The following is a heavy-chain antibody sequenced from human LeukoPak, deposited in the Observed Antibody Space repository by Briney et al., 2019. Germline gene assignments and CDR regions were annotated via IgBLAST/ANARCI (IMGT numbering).Heavy chain of an antibody. V-gene: IGHV1-2*02. CDR3: ARDRGIGYCSSTSCYLHNWFDP. CDR1: GYAFTGYY. Sequence: ASVKVSCKASGYAFTGYYMHWARQAPGQGLEWMGWINPNSGGTNYAQKFQGRVTMTRDTSISTAYMELSRLRSDDTAVYYCARDRGIGYCSSTSCYLHNWFDPWGQGTLVTVSS. J-gene: IGHJ5*02. CDR2: INPNSGGT. D-gene: IGHD2-2*03.